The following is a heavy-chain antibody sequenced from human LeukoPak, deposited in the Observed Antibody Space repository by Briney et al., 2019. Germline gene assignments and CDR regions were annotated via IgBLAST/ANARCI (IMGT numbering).Heavy chain of an antibody. CDR3: ARESGYYDFWSGYFGWFDP. CDR1: GGSISSYY. CDR2: IYYSGST. D-gene: IGHD3-3*01. Sequence: PSETLSLTCTVSGGSISSYYWSWIRQPPGKGLEWIGYIYYSGSTNYNPSLKSRVTISVDTSKNQFSLKLSSVTAADTAVYYCARESGYYDFWSGYFGWFDPWGQGTLVTVSS. J-gene: IGHJ5*02. V-gene: IGHV4-59*12.